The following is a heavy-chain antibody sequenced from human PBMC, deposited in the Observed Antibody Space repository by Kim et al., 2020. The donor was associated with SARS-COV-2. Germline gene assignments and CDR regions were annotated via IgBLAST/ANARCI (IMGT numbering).Heavy chain of an antibody. CDR2: ISGSGGST. D-gene: IGHD1-1*01. CDR3: AIQTIRSPFDY. CDR1: GFTFRNYD. Sequence: GGSLRLSCVASGFTFRNYDMSWVRQAPGKGLEWVSVISGSGGSTHYADSVKGRFTISRDNSKNTLYLQMNSLRVEATAVYYCAIQTIRSPFDYWGQGTLVTVSS. V-gene: IGHV3-23*01. J-gene: IGHJ4*02.